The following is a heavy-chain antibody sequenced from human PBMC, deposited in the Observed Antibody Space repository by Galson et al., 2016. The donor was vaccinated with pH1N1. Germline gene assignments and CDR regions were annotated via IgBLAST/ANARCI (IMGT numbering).Heavy chain of an antibody. V-gene: IGHV4-31*03. CDR1: GGSISSGGYY. CDR3: AIAQAAADPYYYYYMDV. D-gene: IGHD6-13*01. CDR2: IYYSGST. J-gene: IGHJ6*03. Sequence: TLSLTCTVSGGSISSGGYYWSWIRQHPGKGLEWIGYIYYSGSTYYNPSLKSRVTISVDTSKNQFSLKLSSVTAADTAVYYCAIAQAAADPYYYYYMDVWGAGTTVIVSS.